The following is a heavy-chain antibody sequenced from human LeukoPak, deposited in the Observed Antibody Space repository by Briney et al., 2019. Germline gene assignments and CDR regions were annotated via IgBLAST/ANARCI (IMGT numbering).Heavy chain of an antibody. CDR1: GGSISSYY. CDR2: LYYSGST. D-gene: IGHD3-10*01. J-gene: IGHJ3*02. Sequence: SETLSLTCSVSGGSISSYYWSWIRQPPGKGLEWIGYLYYSGSTNSNPSLKSRVTMAVDTSKNQFSLKLRSVTAADTAVYYCARGGSGISNAFDIWGQGTMVTVSS. V-gene: IGHV4-59*01. CDR3: ARGGSGISNAFDI.